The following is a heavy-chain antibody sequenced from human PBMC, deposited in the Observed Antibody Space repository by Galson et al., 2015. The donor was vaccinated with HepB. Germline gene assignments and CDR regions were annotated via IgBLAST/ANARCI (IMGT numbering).Heavy chain of an antibody. CDR2: IYYSGST. V-gene: IGHV4-59*08. CDR3: ARRYSYGLGDAFDI. Sequence: SETLSLTCTVSGGSISSYYWSWIRQPPGKGLEWIGYIYYSGSTNYNPSLKSRVTISVDTSKNQLSLKLSSVTAADTAVYYCARRYSYGLGDAFDIWGQGTMVTVSS. CDR1: GGSISSYY. J-gene: IGHJ3*02. D-gene: IGHD5-18*01.